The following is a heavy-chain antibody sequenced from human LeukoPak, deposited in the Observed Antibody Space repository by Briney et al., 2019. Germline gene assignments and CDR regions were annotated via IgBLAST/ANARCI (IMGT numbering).Heavy chain of an antibody. V-gene: IGHV3-48*01. Sequence: GGSLRLSCAASGFTFSSYSMNWVRQAPGKGLEWVSYISSSSSTIYYADSVKGRFTISRDNAKNSLYLQMNSLRAEDTAVYYCARDQYDFWSGPTPFDYWGQGTLVTVSS. D-gene: IGHD3-3*01. CDR1: GFTFSSYS. CDR2: ISSSSSTI. J-gene: IGHJ4*02. CDR3: ARDQYDFWSGPTPFDY.